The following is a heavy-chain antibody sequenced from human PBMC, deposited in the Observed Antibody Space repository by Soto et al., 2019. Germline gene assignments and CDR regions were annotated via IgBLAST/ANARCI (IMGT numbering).Heavy chain of an antibody. CDR3: ARITHYYGSENDMDV. Sequence: SGPTPVNPTQTLTLTCTFSWFSLSTSGVGVGWIRQPPGKALEWLALIYWDDDKRYSTSLKTRLTISKDTSKNQVVLTMTNMDPVDTATYYCARITHYYGSENDMDVWGQGTTVTVSS. CDR2: IYWDDDK. CDR1: WFSLSTSGVG. D-gene: IGHD3-10*01. V-gene: IGHV2-5*02. J-gene: IGHJ6*02.